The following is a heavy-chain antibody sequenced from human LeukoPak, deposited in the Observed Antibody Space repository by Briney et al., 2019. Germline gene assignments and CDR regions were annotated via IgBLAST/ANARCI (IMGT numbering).Heavy chain of an antibody. CDR3: LIPPMIPNWFDP. CDR1: GFSFSDYY. V-gene: IGHV3-11*06. J-gene: IGHJ5*02. Sequence: PGGSLRLSCAASGFSFSDYYMSWIRQAPGKGLEWVSYISSSRSDTNYADSVKGRFTISRDNAKNSLYLQMKSLRAEDTAVYYCLIPPMIPNWFDPWGQGILVTVSS. CDR2: ISSSRSDT. D-gene: IGHD3-22*01.